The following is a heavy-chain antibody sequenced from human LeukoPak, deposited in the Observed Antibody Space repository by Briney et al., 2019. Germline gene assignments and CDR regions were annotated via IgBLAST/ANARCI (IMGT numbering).Heavy chain of an antibody. D-gene: IGHD2-2*01. CDR3: ALQLLSDAFDI. CDR2: IYWNDDK. CDR1: GFSLSTSAVG. Sequence: ESGPTLVNPTQTLTLTCTFSGFSLSTSAVGVGWIRQPPGKALEWVALIYWNDDKRYSPSLKSRLTITKDTSKNQVVLTMTNMDPVDTATYYCALQLLSDAFDIWGQGTMVTVSS. J-gene: IGHJ3*02. V-gene: IGHV2-5*01.